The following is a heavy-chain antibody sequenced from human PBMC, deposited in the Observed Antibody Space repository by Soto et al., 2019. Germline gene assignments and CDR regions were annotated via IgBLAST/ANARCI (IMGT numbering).Heavy chain of an antibody. CDR3: AREGGYCSGGSCYRTPEFDY. Sequence: QVQLQESGPGLVKPSETLSLTCTVSGGSISSYYWSWIRQPPGKGLEWIGYIYYSGSTNYNPSLQSRVTITVDTSKNQFSLKVSSVTAADTAVYYCAREGGYCSGGSCYRTPEFDYWGQGTLVTVSS. CDR2: IYYSGST. CDR1: GGSISSYY. D-gene: IGHD2-15*01. J-gene: IGHJ4*02. V-gene: IGHV4-59*01.